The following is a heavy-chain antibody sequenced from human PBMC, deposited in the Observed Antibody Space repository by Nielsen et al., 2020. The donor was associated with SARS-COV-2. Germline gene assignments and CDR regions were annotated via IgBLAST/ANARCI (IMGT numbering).Heavy chain of an antibody. CDR3: AKDIKPFYFDSAGYPLRALDI. CDR1: GFTFTSYV. CDR2: ISSSGDST. D-gene: IGHD3-22*01. J-gene: IGHJ3*02. Sequence: GESLKISCVTSGFTFTSYVMNWVRQAPGKGLEWVSGISSSGDSTYYADSVQGRFTMSRDNSEKTVYLQMNSLRVEDTAVYYCAKDIKPFYFDSAGYPLRALDIWGQGTMVTVSS. V-gene: IGHV3-23*01.